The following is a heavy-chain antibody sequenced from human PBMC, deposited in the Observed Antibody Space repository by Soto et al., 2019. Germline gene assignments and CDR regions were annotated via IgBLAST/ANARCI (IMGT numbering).Heavy chain of an antibody. V-gene: IGHV3-30*18. CDR3: AKDREAYCSGGSCFLWADFDY. Sequence: QVQLVESGGGVVQPGRSLRLSCAASGFTFSSYGMHWVRQAPGKGLEWVAVISYDGSNKYYADSVKGRFTISRDNSKNTLYLQMNSLRAEDTAVYYCAKDREAYCSGGSCFLWADFDYWGQGTLVTVSS. J-gene: IGHJ4*02. CDR2: ISYDGSNK. CDR1: GFTFSSYG. D-gene: IGHD2-15*01.